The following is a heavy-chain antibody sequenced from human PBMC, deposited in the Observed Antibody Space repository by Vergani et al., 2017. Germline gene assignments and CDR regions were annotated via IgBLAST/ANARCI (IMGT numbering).Heavy chain of an antibody. Sequence: EVQLLESGGGLVQPGGSLRLSCAASGFTFSSYAMSWVRQAPGKGLEWVSAISGSGGDPYYPGSVKGRFTISRENAKNSLYLQMNSLRAGDTAVYYCAREVAGAAFDIWGQGTMVTVSS. J-gene: IGHJ3*02. CDR1: GFTFSSYA. D-gene: IGHD6-19*01. CDR3: AREVAGAAFDI. V-gene: IGHV3-23*01. CDR2: ISGSGGDP.